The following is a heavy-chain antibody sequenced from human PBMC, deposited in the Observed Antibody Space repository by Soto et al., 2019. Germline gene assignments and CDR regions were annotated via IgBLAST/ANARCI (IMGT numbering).Heavy chain of an antibody. V-gene: IGHV3-74*01. CDR2: INSDGSST. D-gene: IGHD3-10*01. CDR3: ARDNWEPPGSNGMDV. J-gene: IGHJ6*02. Sequence: PGGSLRLSCAASGFTFSSYWMHWVRQAPGKGLVWVSRINSDGSSTSYADSVKGRSTISRDNAKNTLYLQMNSLRAEDTAVYYCARDNWEPPGSNGMDVWGQGTTVTVSS. CDR1: GFTFSSYW.